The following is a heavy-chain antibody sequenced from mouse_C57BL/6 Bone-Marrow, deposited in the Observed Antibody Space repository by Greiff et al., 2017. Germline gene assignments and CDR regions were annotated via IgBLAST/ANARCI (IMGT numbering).Heavy chain of an antibody. Sequence: EVQVVESGGGLVKPGGSLTLSCAASGFTFSDYGMNWVRQAPEKGLEWVAYISSGSGTIYYADTVKGRFTISRDNAKNTLFLQLSSLRSEDTDMDYCASCGSRYYYDMDFWGQGTSVTVSA. CDR3: ASCGSRYYYDMDF. CDR1: GFTFSDYG. D-gene: IGHD1-1*01. J-gene: IGHJ4*01. V-gene: IGHV5-17*01. CDR2: ISSGSGTI.